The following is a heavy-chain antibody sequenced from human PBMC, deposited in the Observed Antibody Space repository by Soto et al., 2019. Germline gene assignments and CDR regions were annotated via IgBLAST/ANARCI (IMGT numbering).Heavy chain of an antibody. CDR2: IYYTGST. CDR3: AREGNLGRWLQPLDF. D-gene: IGHD5-12*01. J-gene: IGHJ4*02. CDR1: GGSISRNY. Sequence: SETLSLTCTVSGGSISRNYWSWIRQPPGRGLEWIGYIYYTGSTNYSPSLKSRVTMSVDTSKNHFSLRLISVTAADTAIYFCAREGNLGRWLQPLDFWGQGTLVTVSS. V-gene: IGHV4-59*01.